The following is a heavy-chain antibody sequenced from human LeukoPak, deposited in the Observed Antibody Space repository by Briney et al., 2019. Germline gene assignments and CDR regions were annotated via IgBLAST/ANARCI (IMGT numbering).Heavy chain of an antibody. CDR1: GYSISSGYY. D-gene: IGHD3-9*01. V-gene: IGHV4-38-2*02. Sequence: SETLSLTCTVSGYSISSGYYWGWIRQPPGKGLEWIGYIYYSGSTNYNPSLKSRVTISVDTSKNQFSLKLSSVTAADTAVYYCARATDDILTGYYYGMDVWGQGTTVTVSS. CDR3: ARATDDILTGYYYGMDV. CDR2: IYYSGST. J-gene: IGHJ6*02.